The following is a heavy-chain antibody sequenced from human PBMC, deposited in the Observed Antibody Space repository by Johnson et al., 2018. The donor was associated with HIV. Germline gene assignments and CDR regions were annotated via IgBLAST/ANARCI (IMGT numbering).Heavy chain of an antibody. CDR1: GFTVSTNY. D-gene: IGHD2-2*01. Sequence: EVQLVESGGGLVQPGGSLRLSCAASGFTVSTNYMSWVRQAPGRGLEWVSVVYSDGRTYYADSVKGRFTISRDGSKNTLFLQMNSLRAEDTAVYYCARRCSSSSCSHGAFDIWGQGTVVTVSS. CDR2: VYSDGRT. V-gene: IGHV3-66*04. J-gene: IGHJ3*02. CDR3: ARRCSSSSCSHGAFDI.